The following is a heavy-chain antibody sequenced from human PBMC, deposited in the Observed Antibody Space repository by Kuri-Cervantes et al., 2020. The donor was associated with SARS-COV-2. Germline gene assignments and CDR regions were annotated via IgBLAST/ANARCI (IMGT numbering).Heavy chain of an antibody. CDR2: IYHSGST. D-gene: IGHD3-22*01. Sequence: GSLRLSCAASGFTFSNYWISWVRQAPGKGLEWIGEIYHSGSTNYNPSLKSRVTISVDKSKNQFSLKLSSVTAADTAVYYCARVRGHYYDSSGYPDYWGQGTLVTVSS. J-gene: IGHJ4*02. CDR3: ARVRGHYYDSSGYPDY. CDR1: GFTFSNYW. V-gene: IGHV4-4*02.